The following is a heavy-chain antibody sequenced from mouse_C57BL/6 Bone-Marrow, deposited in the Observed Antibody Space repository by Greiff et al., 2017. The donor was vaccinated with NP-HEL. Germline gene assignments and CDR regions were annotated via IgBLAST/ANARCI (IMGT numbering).Heavy chain of an antibody. D-gene: IGHD2-5*01. J-gene: IGHJ2*01. CDR1: GFTFSSYG. V-gene: IGHV5-6*01. Sequence: EVMLVESGGDLVKPGGSLKLSCAASGFTFSSYGMSWVRQTPDKRLEWVATISSGGSYTYYPDSVKGRCTISIDNAKNTLYLQMSSLKSEDTAMYYCERPYCSNYFDYWCQGTTLTVSS. CDR2: ISSGGSYT. CDR3: ERPYCSNYFDY.